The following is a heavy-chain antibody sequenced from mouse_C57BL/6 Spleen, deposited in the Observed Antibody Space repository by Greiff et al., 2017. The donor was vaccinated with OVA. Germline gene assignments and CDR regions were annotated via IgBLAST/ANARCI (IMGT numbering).Heavy chain of an antibody. CDR2: IWSGGST. J-gene: IGHJ3*01. V-gene: IGHV2-2*01. CDR3: AGNDGYYVFAY. Sequence: QVQLKESGPGLVQPSQSLSITCTVSGFSLTSYGVHWVRQSPGKGLEWLGVIWSGGSTDYNAAFISRLSISKDNSKSQVFFKMNSLQADDTAIYYCAGNDGYYVFAYWGQGTLVTVSA. CDR1: GFSLTSYG. D-gene: IGHD2-3*01.